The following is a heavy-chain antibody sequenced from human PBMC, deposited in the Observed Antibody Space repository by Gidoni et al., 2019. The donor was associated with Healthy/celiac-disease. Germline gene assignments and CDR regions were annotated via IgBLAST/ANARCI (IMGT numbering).Heavy chain of an antibody. D-gene: IGHD5-18*01. CDR3: ARGHRLWDVFFDY. J-gene: IGHJ4*02. V-gene: IGHV3-7*04. Sequence: EVQLVESGGGLVQPGGAVSLSCAASGLTFSSYWMSWFRQAPGKGLEWVANISQVVSEKYYVDSVMSLFTISRDNAKNSLYLQMNSLRAEDTAVYYCARGHRLWDVFFDYWGQGTLVTVSS. CDR1: GLTFSSYW. CDR2: ISQVVSEK.